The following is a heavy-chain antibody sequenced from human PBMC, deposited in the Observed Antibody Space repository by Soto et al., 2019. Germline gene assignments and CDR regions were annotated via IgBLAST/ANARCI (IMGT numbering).Heavy chain of an antibody. D-gene: IGHD1-1*01. CDR2: FIPVVGMA. CDR1: GGTLSSFA. J-gene: IGHJ6*02. V-gene: IGHV1-69*04. Sequence: QVQLVQSASEVKKPGSSVKVSCKTSGGTLSSFAISWVRQAPGQGLEWVGTFIPVVGMAKYGQNFQGRVTITAXXXXXXXXXXXXXXXXXXXXXXXXXNGHDNYFYYGMDVWGQGTTVTVSS. CDR3: XNGHDNYFYYGMDV.